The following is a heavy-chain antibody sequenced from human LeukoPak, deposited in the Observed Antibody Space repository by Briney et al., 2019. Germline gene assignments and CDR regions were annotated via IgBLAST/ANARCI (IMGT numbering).Heavy chain of an antibody. Sequence: SQTLSLTCAVSGGSISSGGYSWSWIRQPPGKGLEWIGYIYHSGSTYYNPSLKSRVTISVDRSKNQFSLKLSSVTAADTAVYYCARGPYYDYVWGSYRPNNWFDPWGQGTLVTVSS. CDR1: GGSISSGGYS. CDR2: IYHSGST. V-gene: IGHV4-30-2*01. J-gene: IGHJ5*02. CDR3: ARGPYYDYVWGSYRPNNWFDP. D-gene: IGHD3-16*02.